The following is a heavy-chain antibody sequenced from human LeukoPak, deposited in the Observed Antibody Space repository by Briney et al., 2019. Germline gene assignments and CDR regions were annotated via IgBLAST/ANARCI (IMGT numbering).Heavy chain of an antibody. V-gene: IGHV4-39*07. CDR1: GGSISSSSYY. J-gene: IGHJ4*02. CDR3: ARAWWGYCSGGSCPLFE. D-gene: IGHD2-15*01. CDR2: IYYSGST. Sequence: PSETLTLTCTVSGGSISSSSYYWGWIRQPPGKGLEWIGSIYYSGSTYYNPSLKSRITILVDTSKNPFSLKLSTVPAADTAVYYCARAWWGYCSGGSCPLFEWGQGTLVTVSS.